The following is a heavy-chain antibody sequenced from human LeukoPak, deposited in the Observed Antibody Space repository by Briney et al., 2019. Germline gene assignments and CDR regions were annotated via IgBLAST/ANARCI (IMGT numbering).Heavy chain of an antibody. CDR2: IYYSGST. CDR1: GDSINSGGYY. V-gene: IGHV4-31*03. CDR3: ARSLYFDWLLYPTENYYFDY. Sequence: SETLSLTCSVSGDSINSGGYYWSWIRQHPGTGLEWIGDIYYSGSTSYNPSLKSRVTISVDTSKNQFSLKLSSVTAADTAVYYCARSLYFDWLLYPTENYYFDYWGQGTLVTVSS. J-gene: IGHJ4*02. D-gene: IGHD3-9*01.